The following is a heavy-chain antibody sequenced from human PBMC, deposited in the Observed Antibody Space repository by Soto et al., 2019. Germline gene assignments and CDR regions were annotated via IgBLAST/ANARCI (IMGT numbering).Heavy chain of an antibody. Sequence: QVQLVQSGAEVKKPGSSVKVSCKASGGTFSSYAISWVRQAPGQGLEWMGGIIPIFGTANYAQKFQGRVTITAEESTSTAYMELSSLRYEDTAVYSCARGTVDYYDSSGYYYYYYYGMDVWGQGTTVTVSS. CDR2: IIPIFGTA. J-gene: IGHJ6*02. CDR3: ARGTVDYYDSSGYYYYYYYGMDV. V-gene: IGHV1-69*01. D-gene: IGHD3-22*01. CDR1: GGTFSSYA.